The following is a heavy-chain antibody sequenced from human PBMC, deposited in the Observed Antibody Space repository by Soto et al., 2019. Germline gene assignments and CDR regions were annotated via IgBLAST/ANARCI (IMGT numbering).Heavy chain of an antibody. CDR2: IYHSGST. CDR3: ARDEGVGPHLAAFDI. D-gene: IGHD1-26*01. V-gene: IGHV4-30-2*01. J-gene: IGHJ3*02. Sequence: SETLSLTCAVSGGSISSGGYSWSWIRQPPGKGLEWIGYIYHSGSTYYNPSLKSRVTISVDRSKNQFSLKLSSVTAADTAVYYCARDEGVGPHLAAFDIWGQGTMVTVSS. CDR1: GGSISSGGYS.